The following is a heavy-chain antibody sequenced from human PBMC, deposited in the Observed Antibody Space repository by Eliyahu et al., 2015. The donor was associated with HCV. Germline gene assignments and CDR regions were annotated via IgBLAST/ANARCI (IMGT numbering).Heavy chain of an antibody. CDR2: ITASGYDT. Sequence: EVQLLESGGSLVQPGGSLRLSCAASGFPFSVDAMRWARQAPGKGLEWISTITASGYDTYYADSVKGRFSISRENSKNMLYLQMNNLRVDDTAVYYCANGRRWLDPWGRGTLVTVSS. V-gene: IGHV3-23*01. CDR1: GFPFSVDA. J-gene: IGHJ5*02. CDR3: ANGRRWLDP.